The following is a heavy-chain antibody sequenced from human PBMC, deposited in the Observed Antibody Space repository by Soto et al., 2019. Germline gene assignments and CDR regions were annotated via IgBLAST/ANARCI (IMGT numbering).Heavy chain of an antibody. CDR2: IWYDGSNK. CDR3: GKDPNGDYVGGFEF. D-gene: IGHD4-17*01. V-gene: IGHV3-33*06. Sequence: LRLSCAASGFTFSSYGMHWVRQAPGKGLEWVAVIWYDGSNKYYADSVKGRFTISRDNSKNTLYLQMDSLRAEDTAVYFCGKDPNGDYVGGFEFWGPGTMVTVSS. J-gene: IGHJ3*01. CDR1: GFTFSSYG.